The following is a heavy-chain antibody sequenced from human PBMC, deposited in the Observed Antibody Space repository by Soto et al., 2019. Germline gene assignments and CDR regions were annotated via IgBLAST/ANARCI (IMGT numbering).Heavy chain of an antibody. Sequence: QLQLQESGPGLVKPSETLSLTCTVSGGSITSSSYYWGWIRQPPGKGLEWIGSIFYSGSTYYKSSLKSRVTISVDTSKNQFSLKLTSVTAADTAVYYCARSGAGSGWLGGQGTLVTVSS. CDR1: GGSITSSSYY. V-gene: IGHV4-39*07. CDR3: ARSGAGSGWL. J-gene: IGHJ4*02. CDR2: IFYSGST. D-gene: IGHD6-19*01.